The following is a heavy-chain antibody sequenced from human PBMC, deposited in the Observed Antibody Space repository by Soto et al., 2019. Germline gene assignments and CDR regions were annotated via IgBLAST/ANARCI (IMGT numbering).Heavy chain of an antibody. J-gene: IGHJ5*02. CDR1: GYTFTGYY. CDR3: ARGRRLLRFLEWSRKGSWFDP. D-gene: IGHD3-3*01. Sequence: ASVKVSCKASGYTFTGYYMHWVRQAPGQGLEWMGWINPNSGGTNYAQKFQGWVTMTRNTSISTAYMELSSLRSEDTAVYYCARGRRLLRFLEWSRKGSWFDPWGQGTLVTVSS. CDR2: INPNSGGT. V-gene: IGHV1-2*04.